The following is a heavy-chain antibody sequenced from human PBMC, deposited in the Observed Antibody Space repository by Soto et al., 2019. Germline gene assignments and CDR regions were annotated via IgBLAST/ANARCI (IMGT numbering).Heavy chain of an antibody. CDR3: ARGLFGQQWLVGFDT. Sequence: QVHLERSGAEVKKPGSSVKVSCKASGGSFSNYIFAWVRQAPGQGLEWMGGTIPMFATAQYAQKLQGRVTITADESTSTVYMDLTSLTSDDTAVYYCARGLFGQQWLVGFDTWGQGTLVTVSS. CDR1: GGSFSNYI. J-gene: IGHJ4*02. V-gene: IGHV1-69*01. D-gene: IGHD6-19*01. CDR2: TIPMFATA.